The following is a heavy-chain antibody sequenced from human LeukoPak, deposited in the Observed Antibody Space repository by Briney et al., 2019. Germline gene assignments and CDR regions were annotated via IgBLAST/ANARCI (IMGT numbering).Heavy chain of an antibody. CDR3: ARAYYYGSGSYYQDFDY. V-gene: IGHV1-69*05. J-gene: IGHJ4*02. CDR2: IIPIFGTA. D-gene: IGHD3-10*01. Sequence: ASVKVSCKASGGTFSSYAISWVRQAPGQGLEWMGGIIPIFGTANYAQKFQGRVTITTDESTSTAYMELSSLRSEDTAVYYCARAYYYGSGSYYQDFDYWGQGTLVTVSS. CDR1: GGTFSSYA.